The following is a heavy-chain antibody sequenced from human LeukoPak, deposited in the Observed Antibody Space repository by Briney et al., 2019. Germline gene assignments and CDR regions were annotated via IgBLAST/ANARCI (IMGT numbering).Heavy chain of an antibody. D-gene: IGHD3-9*01. Sequence: PSVTLSLTCAVYGGSFSGYYWSWIRQPPGKGLEWIGEINHSGSTNYNPSLKSRVTISVDTSKNQFSLKLSSVTAADTAVYYCARQKFDWLYYFDYWGQGTLVTVSS. CDR3: ARQKFDWLYYFDY. CDR2: INHSGST. V-gene: IGHV4-34*01. J-gene: IGHJ4*02. CDR1: GGSFSGYY.